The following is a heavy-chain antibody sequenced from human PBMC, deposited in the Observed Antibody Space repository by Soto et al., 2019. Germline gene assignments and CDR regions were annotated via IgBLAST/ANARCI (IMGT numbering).Heavy chain of an antibody. CDR3: ARDGGGSYYGYFDL. D-gene: IGHD1-26*01. V-gene: IGHV3-30-3*01. CDR1: GFTFSSYA. Sequence: QVQLVESGGGVVQPGRSLRLSCAASGFTFSSYAMHWVRQAPGKGLEWVAVISYDGSNKYYADSVKGRFTISRDNSKNTLYLQMNSLRAEDTAVYYCARDGGGSYYGYFDLWGRGTLVTVSS. CDR2: ISYDGSNK. J-gene: IGHJ2*01.